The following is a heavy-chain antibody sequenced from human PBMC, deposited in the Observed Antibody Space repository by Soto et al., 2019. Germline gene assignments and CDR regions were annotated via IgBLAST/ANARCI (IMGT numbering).Heavy chain of an antibody. Sequence: PSQTLSLTCAISGDSVSSNSAAWNWIRQSPSRGLEWLGRTYYRSKWYNDYAVSVKSRITINPDTSKNQFSLQLNSVTPEDTAVYYCARGDCSGGSCHYYYYYMDVWGKGTTVTVSS. V-gene: IGHV6-1*01. CDR1: GDSVSSNSAA. D-gene: IGHD2-15*01. J-gene: IGHJ6*03. CDR3: ARGDCSGGSCHYYYYYMDV. CDR2: TYYRSKWYN.